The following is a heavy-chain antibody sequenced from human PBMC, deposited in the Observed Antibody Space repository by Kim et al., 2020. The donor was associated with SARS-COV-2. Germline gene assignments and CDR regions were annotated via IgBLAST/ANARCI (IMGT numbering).Heavy chain of an antibody. Sequence: SETLSLTCTVSGGSISSYSWSWIRQPPGKGLEWIGYTYYSGSTNYNPSLKSRVTISLDTSKNQFSLKLSSVTAADTAVYYCARDRIGYCSSTSCSLHFDYWDQGTLVTVSS. CDR3: ARDRIGYCSSTSCSLHFDY. J-gene: IGHJ4*02. V-gene: IGHV4-59*01. D-gene: IGHD2-2*01. CDR1: GGSISSYS. CDR2: TYYSGST.